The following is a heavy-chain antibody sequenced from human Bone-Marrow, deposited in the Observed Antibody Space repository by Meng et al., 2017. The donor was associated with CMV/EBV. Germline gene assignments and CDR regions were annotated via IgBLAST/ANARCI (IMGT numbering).Heavy chain of an antibody. Sequence: SETLSLTCAVYGGSFSGYYWSWIRQPPGKGLEWIGEINHSGSTNYNPSLKSRVTISVDTSKNQFSLKLSPVTAADTAVYYCARGLEEMATIVWGQGNLVTVSS. J-gene: IGHJ4*02. V-gene: IGHV4-34*01. CDR3: ARGLEEMATIV. CDR2: INHSGST. CDR1: GGSFSGYY. D-gene: IGHD5-24*01.